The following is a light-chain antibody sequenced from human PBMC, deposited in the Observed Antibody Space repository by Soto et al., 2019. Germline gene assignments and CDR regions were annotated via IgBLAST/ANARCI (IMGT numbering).Light chain of an antibody. V-gene: IGKV3-20*01. CDR2: GVF. Sequence: ETVLTQSPGTLSLSPGERATLSCTASQSVTSSYLAWYQQKPGQAPRLLIYGVFNRATGIPDRFSGSGSGTDFTLTISRLEPEDFAVYYCQQYGSSPLTLGQGTKLEIK. J-gene: IGKJ2*01. CDR3: QQYGSSPLT. CDR1: QSVTSSY.